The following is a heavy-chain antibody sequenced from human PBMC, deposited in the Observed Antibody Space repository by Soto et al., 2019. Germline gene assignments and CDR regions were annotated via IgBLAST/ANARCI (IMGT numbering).Heavy chain of an antibody. D-gene: IGHD6-13*01. CDR3: TRVRSSSWGLDAFDM. V-gene: IGHV3-72*01. Sequence: GGPLRLSCAASGFIFSDHYMDWVRQAPGKGLEWVGRIRNKANRYTTEYAASVKGRFTISRDDSKNSLYLQMNSLKTEDTALYYCTRVRSSSWGLDAFDMCGQGTMVTVS. J-gene: IGHJ3*02. CDR2: IRNKANRYTT. CDR1: GFIFSDHY.